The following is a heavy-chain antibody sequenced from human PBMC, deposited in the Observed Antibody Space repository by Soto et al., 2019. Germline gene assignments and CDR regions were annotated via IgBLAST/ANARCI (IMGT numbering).Heavy chain of an antibody. J-gene: IGHJ3*02. Sequence: SVKVSCKASGGTFSSYAISWVRQAPGQGLEWMGGIIPIFGTANYAQKFQGRVTITADESTSTAYMELSSLRSEDTAVYYCARVPINYYDSSGYYSLGAFDIWGQGTMVTVSS. CDR3: ARVPINYYDSSGYYSLGAFDI. CDR2: IIPIFGTA. D-gene: IGHD3-22*01. V-gene: IGHV1-69*13. CDR1: GGTFSSYA.